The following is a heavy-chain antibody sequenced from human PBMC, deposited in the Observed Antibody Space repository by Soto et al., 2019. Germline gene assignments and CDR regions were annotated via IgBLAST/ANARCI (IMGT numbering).Heavy chain of an antibody. D-gene: IGHD2-15*01. Sequence: GGSLRLSCAASGFTFSNYAMRWVRQAPGKGLEWVSGISGSGVSTYYADSVKGRFTISRDNSENTLYLQINSLRAEDTAVYYCAKVSLAQGWWYYGTDVWGQGTTVTVSS. CDR2: ISGSGVST. CDR3: AKVSLAQGWWYYGTDV. CDR1: GFTFSNYA. J-gene: IGHJ6*02. V-gene: IGHV3-23*01.